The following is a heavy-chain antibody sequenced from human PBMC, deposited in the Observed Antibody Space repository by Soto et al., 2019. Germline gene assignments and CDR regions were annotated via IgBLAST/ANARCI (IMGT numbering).Heavy chain of an antibody. CDR1: GFSLSTGGVG. D-gene: IGHD2-21*02. J-gene: IGHJ6*02. CDR3: AHSRCGGDCLQSYSSHYYYGRDV. CDR2: IYWDDDK. Sequence: QITLKESGPSLVKPTQTLTLTCTFSGFSLSTGGVGVGWIRQPPGKALEWLALIYWDDDKRYNPSLRSRLTVTKDTSKNQVVLTMTNMDPVDTATYYCAHSRCGGDCLQSYSSHYYYGRDVWGQGTTVTVSS. V-gene: IGHV2-5*02.